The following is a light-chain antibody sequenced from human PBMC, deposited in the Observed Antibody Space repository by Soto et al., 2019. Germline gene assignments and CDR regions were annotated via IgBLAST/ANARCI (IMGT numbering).Light chain of an antibody. Sequence: QSALTQPASVSGSPGQSITLSCTGTSSDIGGYDYVSWYQRHPGKAPKLIIYHVNNRPSGVSNRFSGSKSGNTASLTISGLQAEDEADYYCTSYASGSSHVVFGGGTKLTVL. CDR3: TSYASGSSHVV. CDR2: HVN. CDR1: SSDIGGYDY. J-gene: IGLJ2*01. V-gene: IGLV2-14*01.